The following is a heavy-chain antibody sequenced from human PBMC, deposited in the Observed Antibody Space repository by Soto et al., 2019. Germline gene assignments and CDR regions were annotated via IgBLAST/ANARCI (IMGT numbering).Heavy chain of an antibody. J-gene: IGHJ6*02. CDR2: ISAYNGNT. CDR1: GYTFTSYG. CDR3: ARELRYFDWLLPPGGMEV. V-gene: IGHV1-18*01. Sequence: ASVKVSCKASGYTFTSYGISWVRQAPGQGLEWMGWISAYNGNTNYAQKLQGRVTMTTDTSTSTAYMELRSLRSDDTAVYYCARELRYFDWLLPPGGMEVWGQGTTVTVSS. D-gene: IGHD3-9*01.